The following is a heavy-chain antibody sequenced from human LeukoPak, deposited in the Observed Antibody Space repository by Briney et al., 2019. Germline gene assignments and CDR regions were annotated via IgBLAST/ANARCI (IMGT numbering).Heavy chain of an antibody. V-gene: IGHV3-48*01. CDR3: ARGKLTYYYDSSGYYSVWDPFDY. Sequence: GGSLRLSCAASGFTFSSYSMNWVRQAPGKGLEWVSYISSSSSTIYYADSVKGRFTISRDNAKNSLYLQMNSLRAEDTAVYYCARGKLTYYYDSSGYYSVWDPFDYWGQGTLVTVSS. CDR1: GFTFSSYS. D-gene: IGHD3-22*01. J-gene: IGHJ4*02. CDR2: ISSSSSTI.